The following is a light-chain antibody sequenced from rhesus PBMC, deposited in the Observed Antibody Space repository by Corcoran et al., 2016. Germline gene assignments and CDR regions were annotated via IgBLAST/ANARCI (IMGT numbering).Light chain of an antibody. Sequence: AIQMTQSPSSLSASVGDTVTITCRARQSICRNLAWYQQKPGKVPKLLIYAASTLHSEVPSRFSGSGSGTDFTLTISSLQPEDVATYFCQKCDSAPLTFGGGTKVEIK. J-gene: IGKJ4*01. CDR2: AAS. CDR3: QKCDSAPLT. V-gene: IGKV1-59*02. CDR1: QSICRN.